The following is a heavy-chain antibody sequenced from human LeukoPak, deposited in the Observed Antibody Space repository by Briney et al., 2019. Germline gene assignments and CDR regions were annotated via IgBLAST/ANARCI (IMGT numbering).Heavy chain of an antibody. CDR2: IIPSDGST. CDR3: ARGKVVTMVRGVIITYFDY. D-gene: IGHD3-10*01. V-gene: IGHV1-46*01. CDR1: GYSFTMYF. Sequence: ASVTVSCTASGYSFTMYFIHWVRQAPGQGLEWMGLIIPSDGSTSYAQKFQGRVTMTRDTSTGTVYMELSSLRSEDTAVYYCARGKVVTMVRGVIITYFDYWGQGTLVTVSS. J-gene: IGHJ4*02.